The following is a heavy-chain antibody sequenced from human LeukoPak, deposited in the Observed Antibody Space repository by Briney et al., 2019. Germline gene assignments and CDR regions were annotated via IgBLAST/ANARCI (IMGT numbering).Heavy chain of an antibody. V-gene: IGHV3-43*02. CDR2: ISGDGGST. CDR1: GFTFDDYA. Sequence: GGSLRLSCAASGFTFDDYAMHWVRQAPGKGLEWVSLISGDGGSTYYADSVKGRFTISRDNSKNSLYLQMNSLRTEDTALYCCAKGAARYSSSWYLSYWGQGTLVTVSS. J-gene: IGHJ4*02. CDR3: AKGAARYSSSWYLSY. D-gene: IGHD6-13*01.